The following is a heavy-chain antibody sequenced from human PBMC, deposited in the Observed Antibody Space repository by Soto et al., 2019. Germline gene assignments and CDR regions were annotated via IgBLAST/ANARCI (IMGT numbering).Heavy chain of an antibody. CDR1: LGTFSIYA. CDR3: ASTVRNKKIVIWLET. J-gene: IGHJ5*02. CDR2: IIPIFGTA. V-gene: IGHV1-69*01. Sequence: ASVXVSFKSSLGTFSIYAIIFFLQAPGQGLECMGGIIPIFGTANYAQKFQGRVTITADESTSTAYMELSSLRSEDTAVYYCASTVRNKKIVIWLETWGQGTLVT. D-gene: IGHD3-22*01.